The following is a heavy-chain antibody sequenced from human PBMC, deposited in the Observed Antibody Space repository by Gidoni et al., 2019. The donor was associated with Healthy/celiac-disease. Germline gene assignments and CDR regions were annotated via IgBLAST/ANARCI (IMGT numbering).Heavy chain of an antibody. Sequence: QVQLVASGGGLVKPGGSLRLSCAASGFTFSDSYMSWIRQAPGKGLEWVSYISSSGSTIYYADSVKGRFTISRDNAKNSLYLQMNSLRAEDTAVYYCARDRLRGIAAAGRYYYYGMDVWGQGTTVTVSS. CDR3: ARDRLRGIAAAGRYYYYGMDV. D-gene: IGHD6-13*01. V-gene: IGHV3-11*01. CDR2: ISSSGSTI. CDR1: GFTFSDSY. J-gene: IGHJ6*02.